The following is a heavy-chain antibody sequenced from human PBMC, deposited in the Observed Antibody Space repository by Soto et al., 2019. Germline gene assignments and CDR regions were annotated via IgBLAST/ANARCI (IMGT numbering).Heavy chain of an antibody. CDR2: ISAYNGNT. CDR1: GYTFTSYG. J-gene: IGHJ3*02. V-gene: IGHV1-18*01. Sequence: ASVKVSCKASGYTFTSYGISWVRQAPGQGLEWMGWISAYNGNTNYAQKLQGRVTMTTDTSTSTAYMELRSLRSDDTAVYYCARGDTMVRGVIIAFDIWGQGTMVTVSS. D-gene: IGHD3-10*01. CDR3: ARGDTMVRGVIIAFDI.